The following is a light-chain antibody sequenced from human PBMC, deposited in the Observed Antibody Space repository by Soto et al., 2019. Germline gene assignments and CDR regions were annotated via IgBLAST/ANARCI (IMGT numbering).Light chain of an antibody. Sequence: EIVMTQSPATLSVSPGERATLSCRASQSVSSNLVWYQQKPGQAPRLLIYGASTRATGIPARFSGSGSGTEFTLTISSLQSEDFAVYYCQQYNNWPHLFTFGPGTKVDIK. CDR1: QSVSSN. CDR2: GAS. J-gene: IGKJ3*01. V-gene: IGKV3-15*01. CDR3: QQYNNWPHLFT.